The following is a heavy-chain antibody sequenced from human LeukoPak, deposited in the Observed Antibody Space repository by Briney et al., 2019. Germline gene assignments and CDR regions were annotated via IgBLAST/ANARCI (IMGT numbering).Heavy chain of an antibody. Sequence: PSETLSPTCTLSDGPTVGLHWSWIRQPPGKGREWIGYIYFSGSTSYNPSLKSRVTISVDRSKNQFSLKLSSVAAADTAVYYCARSYDTNFDYWGQGTLVTVSS. J-gene: IGHJ4*02. V-gene: IGHV4-59*01. CDR3: ARSYDTNFDY. CDR2: IYFSGST. CDR1: DGPTVGLH. D-gene: IGHD3-3*01.